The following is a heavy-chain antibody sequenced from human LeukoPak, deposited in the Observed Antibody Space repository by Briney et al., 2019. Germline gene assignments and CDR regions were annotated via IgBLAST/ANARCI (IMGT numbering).Heavy chain of an antibody. CDR2: INPDSGGT. V-gene: IGHV1-2*02. D-gene: IGHD6-13*01. CDR3: ARVKYRAAGDKQY. J-gene: IGHJ4*02. CDR1: GYTFTDSY. Sequence: ASVKVSCKASGYTFTDSYIHWVRQAPGQGLEWMGWINPDSGGTNYAQKFQGRVTMTRDMSITTVYMELSRLRSDDTAVYYCARVKYRAAGDKQYWGRGTLVTVSS.